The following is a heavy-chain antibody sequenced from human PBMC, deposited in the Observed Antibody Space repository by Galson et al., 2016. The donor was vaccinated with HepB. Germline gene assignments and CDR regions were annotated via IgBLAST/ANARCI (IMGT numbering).Heavy chain of an antibody. CDR3: AADRSGWGGALDS. CDR2: IKRTTDGGTT. Sequence: SLRLSCAASGFTFKTAWMNWVRQAPGKGLEWLGRIKRTTDGGTTDYAAPEKDRFNISRAYSENTLYLQMNSLQIEDTAVYYCAADRSGWGGALDSWGQGTLVTVSS. V-gene: IGHV3-15*01. CDR1: GFTFKTAW. J-gene: IGHJ3*01. D-gene: IGHD3-22*01.